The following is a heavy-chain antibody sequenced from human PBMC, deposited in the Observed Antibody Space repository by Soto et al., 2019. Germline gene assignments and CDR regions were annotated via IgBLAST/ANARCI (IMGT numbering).Heavy chain of an antibody. Sequence: GESLKISCAASGFTFSSYGMHWVRQAPGKGLEWVAVISYDGSNKYYADSVKGRFTISRDNSKNTLYLQMNSLRAEDTAVYYCAKEMQWLLPTVGDHDAFDIWGQGTMVTVSS. D-gene: IGHD6-19*01. CDR1: GFTFSSYG. J-gene: IGHJ3*02. CDR2: ISYDGSNK. V-gene: IGHV3-30*18. CDR3: AKEMQWLLPTVGDHDAFDI.